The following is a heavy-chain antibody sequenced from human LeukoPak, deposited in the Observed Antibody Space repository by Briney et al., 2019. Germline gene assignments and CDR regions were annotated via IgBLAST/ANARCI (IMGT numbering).Heavy chain of an antibody. Sequence: GGSLRLSCAASGFTFSSYEMNWVRQAPGKGLEWVSYISSSGSTIYYADSVKGRFTISRDNAKNSLYLQMNGLRAEDTAVYYCARVDRLGFDYWGQGTLVTVSS. D-gene: IGHD6-19*01. V-gene: IGHV3-48*03. CDR1: GFTFSSYE. J-gene: IGHJ4*02. CDR2: ISSSGSTI. CDR3: ARVDRLGFDY.